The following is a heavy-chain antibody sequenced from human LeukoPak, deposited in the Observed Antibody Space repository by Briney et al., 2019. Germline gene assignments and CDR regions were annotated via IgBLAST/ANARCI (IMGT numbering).Heavy chain of an antibody. V-gene: IGHV4-59*08. D-gene: IGHD6-6*01. J-gene: IGHJ4*02. CDR3: ARHFAYSSSSYFDY. CDR1: GGSVSNYY. CDR2: VYYTGST. Sequence: KASETLSLTCSVSGGSVSNYYWSWIRQPPGKGLEWTGYVYYTGSTNYNPSLKSRVTMFEDKSKNQFSLRLYSVTVADTAVYYCARHFAYSSSSYFDYWGRGSLVTVSS.